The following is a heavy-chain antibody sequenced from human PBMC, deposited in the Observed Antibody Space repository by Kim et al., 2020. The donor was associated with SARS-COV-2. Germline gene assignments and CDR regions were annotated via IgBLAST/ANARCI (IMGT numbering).Heavy chain of an antibody. CDR1: GFTFGDYA. V-gene: IGHV3-49*03. CDR2: IRSKAYGGTT. CDR3: TRQEEVISTALRENAFDL. D-gene: IGHD3-22*01. J-gene: IGHJ3*01. Sequence: GGSLRLSCTASGFTFGDYAMSWFRQAPGKGLEWVGFIRSKAYGGTTEYAASVKGRFTISRDDSKSIAYLQMNSLKTEDTAVYYCTRQEEVISTALRENAFDLWGQGTMVTVSS.